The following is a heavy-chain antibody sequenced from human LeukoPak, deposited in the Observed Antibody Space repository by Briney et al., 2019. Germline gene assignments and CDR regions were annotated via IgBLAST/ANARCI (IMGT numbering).Heavy chain of an antibody. J-gene: IGHJ5*02. CDR1: GYTFTGYY. CDR2: IDPNSGGT. CDR3: ARDLTGTTNH. D-gene: IGHD1-20*01. V-gene: IGHV1-2*02. Sequence: ASVKVSCKASGYTFTGYYIHWVRQAPGQGLEWMGWIDPNSGGTNYAQKFQGRVTMTWDTSISTVYMELNKLRSDDTAVYFCARDLTGTTNHWGQGTLVAVSS.